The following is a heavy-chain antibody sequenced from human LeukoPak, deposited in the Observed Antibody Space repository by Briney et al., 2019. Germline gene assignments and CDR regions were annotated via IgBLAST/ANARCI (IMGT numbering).Heavy chain of an antibody. CDR3: ATFSSGSGSYYNANFDY. CDR2: ITGSSTYI. V-gene: IGHV3-21*01. D-gene: IGHD3-10*01. Sequence: GGPLRLSCAASGFTFSTYSMNWVRQAPGKGLEWVSCITGSSTYIYYADSVKGRFTISRDNAKNSLYLQMNSLRAEDTAVYYCATFSSGSGSYYNANFDYWGQGTLVTVSS. CDR1: GFTFSTYS. J-gene: IGHJ4*02.